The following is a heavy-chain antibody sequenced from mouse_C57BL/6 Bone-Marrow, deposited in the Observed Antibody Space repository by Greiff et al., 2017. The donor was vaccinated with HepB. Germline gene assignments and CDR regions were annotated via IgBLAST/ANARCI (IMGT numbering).Heavy chain of an antibody. J-gene: IGHJ4*01. CDR1: GFNIKDDY. D-gene: IGHD1-1*01. CDR2: IDPENGDT. CDR3: TTHFITTVVATYYYAMDY. Sequence: EVQLQQSGAELVRPGASVKLSCTASGFNIKDDYMHWVKQRPEQGLEWIGWIDPENGDTEYASKFQGKATITAYTSSNTAYLQLSSLTSEDTAVYYCTTHFITTVVATYYYAMDYWGQGTSVTVSS. V-gene: IGHV14-4*01.